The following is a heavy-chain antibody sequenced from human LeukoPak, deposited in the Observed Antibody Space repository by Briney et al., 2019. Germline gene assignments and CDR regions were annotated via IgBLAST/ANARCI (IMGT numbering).Heavy chain of an antibody. CDR3: AKERGPEYYLDY. D-gene: IGHD3-10*01. V-gene: IGHV3-23*01. CDR1: GFTFSSYA. J-gene: IGHJ4*02. CDR2: ISGSGGST. Sequence: GRSLRLSCAASGFTFSSYAMSWVRQAPGKGLEWVSAISGSGGSTYYADSVKGRFTISRDNSKNTLYLQMNSLRAKDTAVYYGAKERGPEYYLDYWGQGTLVTVSS.